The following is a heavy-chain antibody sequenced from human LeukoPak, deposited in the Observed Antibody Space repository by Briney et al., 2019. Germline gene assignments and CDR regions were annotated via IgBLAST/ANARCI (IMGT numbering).Heavy chain of an antibody. Sequence: GGSLRLSCAASGFTFSSYAMSWVRQAPGKGLEWVSAISGSGGSTYYADSVKGRFTISRDNSKNTLYLQMNSLRAEDTAVYYCVKGGGNVRRYFEYWGQGTLVAVSS. D-gene: IGHD4-23*01. V-gene: IGHV3-23*01. J-gene: IGHJ4*02. CDR1: GFTFSSYA. CDR3: VKGGGNVRRYFEY. CDR2: ISGSGGST.